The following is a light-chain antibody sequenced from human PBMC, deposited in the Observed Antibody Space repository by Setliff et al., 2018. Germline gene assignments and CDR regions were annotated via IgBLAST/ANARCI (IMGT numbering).Light chain of an antibody. V-gene: IGLV2-8*01. J-gene: IGLJ1*01. CDR3: CSYAASYNPYV. CDR2: EVT. CDR1: SRDIGAYNS. Sequence: LTQPPSASGSPGQSLTISCTGTSRDIGAYNSVSWYQQHPGKAPKLLIYEVTKRPSGVPDRFSGSKSGNTASLTVSGLQADDEADYFCCSYAASYNPYVFGTGTKVT.